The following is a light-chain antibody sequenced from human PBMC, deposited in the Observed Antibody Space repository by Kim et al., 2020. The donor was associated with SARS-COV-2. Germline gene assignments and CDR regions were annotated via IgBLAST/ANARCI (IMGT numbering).Light chain of an antibody. CDR3: QQYDSYPRT. CDR1: QGISSW. J-gene: IGKJ1*01. V-gene: IGKV1D-16*01. CDR2: AAS. Sequence: DIQMTQSPSSLSASVGDRVTITYRASQGISSWLAWYQQKPEEAPKSLIYAASSLQSGVPSRFSGSGSGTDFTLTISSLQPEDFATYYCQQYDSYPRTFGQGTKVDIK.